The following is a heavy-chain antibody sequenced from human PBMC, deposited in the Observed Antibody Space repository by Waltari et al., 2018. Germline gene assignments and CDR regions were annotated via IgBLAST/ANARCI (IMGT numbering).Heavy chain of an antibody. CDR1: GYTFTDYH. CDR2: SKPKNCDS. J-gene: IGHJ5*02. Sequence: QEQLVQSGSEVKKPGASVKISCQASGYTFTDYHLHWFRQTPGQGFEWMGWSKPKNCDSNSAEKFLGRVTMTRDTSIDTVYLDLSGLRSDDTAIFFCARDPGPIMGAPDLWGQGTQVTVSS. D-gene: IGHD1-26*01. V-gene: IGHV1-2*02. CDR3: ARDPGPIMGAPDL.